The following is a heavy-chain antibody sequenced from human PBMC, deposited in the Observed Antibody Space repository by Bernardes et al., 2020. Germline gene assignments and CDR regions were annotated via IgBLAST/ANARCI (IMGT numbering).Heavy chain of an antibody. Sequence: ASVKVSCKASGYTFTGYYMHWVRQAPGQGLEWMGRINPNSGGTNYAQKFQGRVTMTRDTSISTAYMELSRLRSDDTAVYYCAIWYNWNEDFDYWGQGTLVTVSS. CDR3: AIWYNWNEDFDY. J-gene: IGHJ4*02. CDR2: INPNSGGT. CDR1: GYTFTGYY. D-gene: IGHD1-20*01. V-gene: IGHV1-2*06.